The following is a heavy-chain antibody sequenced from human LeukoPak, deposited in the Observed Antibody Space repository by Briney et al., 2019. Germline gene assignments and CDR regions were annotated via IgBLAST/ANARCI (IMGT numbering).Heavy chain of an antibody. D-gene: IGHD1-26*01. CDR2: IYYSGST. CDR1: GGSISSYY. CDR3: ARVSGSYGLNWFDP. J-gene: IGHJ5*02. V-gene: IGHV4-59*01. Sequence: SETLSLTCTVSGGSISSYYWSWIRQPPGKGLEWIGYIYYSGSTNYNPSLKSRVTISVDTSKNQFSLKLSSVTAADTAVYYCARVSGSYGLNWFDPWGQGTLVTVSS.